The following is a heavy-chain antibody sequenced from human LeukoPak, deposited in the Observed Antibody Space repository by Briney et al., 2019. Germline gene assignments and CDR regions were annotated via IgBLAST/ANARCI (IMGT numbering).Heavy chain of an antibody. CDR1: GYTFTSYG. CDR2: ISAYNGNT. V-gene: IGHV1-18*01. D-gene: IGHD5-18*01. Sequence: ASVKVSCKASGYTFTSYGISWVRQAPGQGLEWMGWISAYNGNTNYAQKLQGRVTMTTDTSTSTAYMELRSLRSDDTAVYYCARARGGYSYGYHDFWGQGTLVTVSS. CDR3: ARARGGYSYGYHDF. J-gene: IGHJ4*02.